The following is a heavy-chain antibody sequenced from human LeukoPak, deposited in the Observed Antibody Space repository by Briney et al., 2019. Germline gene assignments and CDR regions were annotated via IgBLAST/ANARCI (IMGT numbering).Heavy chain of an antibody. V-gene: IGHV1-69*01. CDR1: GGTFSSYA. Sequence: SVKVSCKAPGGTFSSYAISWVRQAPGQGLEWMGGIIPIFGTANYAQKFQGRVTITADESTSTAYMELSSLRSEDTAVYYCARSSSWYSGFDYWGQGTLVTVSS. J-gene: IGHJ4*02. D-gene: IGHD6-13*01. CDR2: IIPIFGTA. CDR3: ARSSSWYSGFDY.